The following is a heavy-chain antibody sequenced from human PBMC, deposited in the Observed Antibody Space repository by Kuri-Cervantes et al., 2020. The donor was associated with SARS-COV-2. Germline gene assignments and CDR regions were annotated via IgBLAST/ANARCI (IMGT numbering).Heavy chain of an antibody. CDR1: GYTFTGYY. D-gene: IGHD1-26*01. J-gene: IGHJ4*02. V-gene: IGHV1-2*02. Sequence: ASVKVSCKASGYTFTGYYMHWVRQAPGRGLEWMGWINPNSGGTIYSQKLQGRVTMTTDTSTSTAYMELRSLRSDDTAVYYCAFSGSYLPFDYWGQGTLVTVSS. CDR3: AFSGSYLPFDY. CDR2: INPNSGGT.